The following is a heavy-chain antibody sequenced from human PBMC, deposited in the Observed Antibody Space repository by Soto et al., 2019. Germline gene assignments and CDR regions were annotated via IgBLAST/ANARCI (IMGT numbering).Heavy chain of an antibody. CDR3: AAVTPDWKEDWDLRGDDAFDI. Sequence: ASVKVSCKASGFTFTSSAMQWVRQARGQRLEWIGWIVVGSGNTNYAQKFQERVTITRDMSTSTAYMELSSLRSEDTAVYYCAAVTPDWKEDWDLRGDDAFDIWGQGTMVTVSS. D-gene: IGHD3-10*01. CDR2: IVVGSGNT. V-gene: IGHV1-58*02. J-gene: IGHJ3*02. CDR1: GFTFTSSA.